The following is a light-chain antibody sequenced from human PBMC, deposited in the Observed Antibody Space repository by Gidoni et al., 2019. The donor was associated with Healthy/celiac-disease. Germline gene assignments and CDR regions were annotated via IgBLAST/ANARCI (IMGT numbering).Light chain of an antibody. J-gene: IGKJ2*01. CDR1: QSIITH. V-gene: IGKV1-39*01. CDR2: SGS. CDR3: QQTHSIPYT. Sequence: DIQMTQSPSSLSVSVGDRVTVTCRASQSIITHLNWYQQRPGEAPKLLIYSGSNLQSGVPSRFSGSESGTDFTLTIKSLQPEDFATYYCQQTHSIPYTFGQGTNLEIK.